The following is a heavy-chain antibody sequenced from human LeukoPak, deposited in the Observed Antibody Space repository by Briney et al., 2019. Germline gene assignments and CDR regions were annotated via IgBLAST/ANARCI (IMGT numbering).Heavy chain of an antibody. J-gene: IGHJ4*02. D-gene: IGHD3-10*01. CDR2: IYTSGST. Sequence: TPSETLSLTCTVSGGSISSYYWSWIRQPAGKGLGWIGRIYTSGSTNYNPSLKSRVTMSVDTSKNQFSLKLSSVTAADTAVYYCARETYYGSGSRPVDYWGQGTLVTVSS. CDR3: ARETYYGSGSRPVDY. V-gene: IGHV4-4*07. CDR1: GGSISSYY.